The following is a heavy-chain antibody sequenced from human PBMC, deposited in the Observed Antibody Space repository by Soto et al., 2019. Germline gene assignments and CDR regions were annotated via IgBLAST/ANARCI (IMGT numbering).Heavy chain of an antibody. CDR3: ARQGPHLRFLVWLIDY. J-gene: IGHJ4*02. D-gene: IGHD3-3*01. CDR2: IYYSGST. CDR1: GGSISSSSYY. Sequence: QLQLQESGPGLVKPSETLSLTCTVSGGSISSSSYYWGWIRQPPGKGLEWIGSIYYSGSTYYNPSLMSRVTISVDTSKNQFSLKLSSVAAADTAVYYCARQGPHLRFLVWLIDYWGQGTLVTVSS. V-gene: IGHV4-39*01.